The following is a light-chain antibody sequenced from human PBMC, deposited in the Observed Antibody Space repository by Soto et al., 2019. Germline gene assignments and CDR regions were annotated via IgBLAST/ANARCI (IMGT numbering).Light chain of an antibody. CDR3: QTWVTGIHI. CDR2: LNSDGSH. V-gene: IGLV4-69*01. J-gene: IGLJ2*01. Sequence: QLVLTQSPSASASLGASVKLTCTLSCGHSNYAIAWHQQQPEKGPRFLMKLNSDGSHSKGDGIPDRFSGSSSGAERYLTISTRQSEDEADYYCQTWVTGIHIFGGGTKVTVL. CDR1: CGHSNYA.